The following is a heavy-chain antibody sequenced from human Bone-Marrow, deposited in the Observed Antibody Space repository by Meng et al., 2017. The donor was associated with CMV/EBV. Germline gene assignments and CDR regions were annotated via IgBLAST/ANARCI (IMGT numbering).Heavy chain of an antibody. Sequence: SETLSLTCTVSGYSISSGYYWGWIRQPPGKGLEWIGIIHRSGSSHYNPSLKSRVTFLVDTSKNQFSLKLSSLTAADTAMYYCARDPVGAASGAFDIWGQGTMVTVSS. CDR1: GYSISSGYY. CDR2: IHRSGSS. D-gene: IGHD2-15*01. J-gene: IGHJ3*02. CDR3: ARDPVGAASGAFDI. V-gene: IGHV4-38-2*02.